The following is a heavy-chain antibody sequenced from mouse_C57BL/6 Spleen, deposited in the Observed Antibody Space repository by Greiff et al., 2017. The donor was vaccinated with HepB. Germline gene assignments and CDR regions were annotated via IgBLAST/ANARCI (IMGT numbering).Heavy chain of an antibody. V-gene: IGHV3-1*01. D-gene: IGHD2-2*01. CDR2: ISYSGST. CDR1: GYSITSGYD. Sequence: EVQLQQSGPGMVKPSQSLSLTCTVTGYSITSGYDWHWIRHFPGNKLEWMGYISYSGSTNYNPSLKSRISITHDTSKNHFFLQLNSVTTEDTATYYCARALYGYYFDYWGQGTTLTVSS. CDR3: ARALYGYYFDY. J-gene: IGHJ2*01.